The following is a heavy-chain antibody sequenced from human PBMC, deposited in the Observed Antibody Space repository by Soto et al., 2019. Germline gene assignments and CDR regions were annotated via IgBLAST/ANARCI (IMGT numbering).Heavy chain of an antibody. V-gene: IGHV3-53*01. CDR2: IYRDGST. Sequence: PGGSLRLSCAASGFTVSISYMSWVRQAPGKGLEWVSTIYRDGSTYYADSVEGRLTISRDNSKNTLYLQMNSLRAEDTATYYCARGKGIGWYESSDYWGQGTLVTVSS. CDR1: GFTVSISY. D-gene: IGHD6-19*01. J-gene: IGHJ4*02. CDR3: ARGKGIGWYESSDY.